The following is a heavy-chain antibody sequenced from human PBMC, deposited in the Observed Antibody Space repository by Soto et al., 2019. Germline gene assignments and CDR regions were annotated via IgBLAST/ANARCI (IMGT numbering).Heavy chain of an antibody. Sequence: SETLSLTCTVSGVSITSYYWSWIRQSPGKGLEWIGFISYSGNTNYNPSLKSRVIISRDSSRNEFSLRLTSVTAADTAVYYCATSSGPQSPIGDHWGQGTLVTVSS. CDR1: GVSITSYY. J-gene: IGHJ4*02. V-gene: IGHV4-59*08. CDR2: ISYSGNT. CDR3: ATSSGPQSPIGDH. D-gene: IGHD6-19*01.